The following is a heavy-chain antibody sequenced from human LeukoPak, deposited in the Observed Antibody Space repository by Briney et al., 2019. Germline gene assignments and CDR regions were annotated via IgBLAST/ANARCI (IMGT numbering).Heavy chain of an antibody. CDR2: IYYSGST. Sequence: SETLSLTCTVSGVSISSYYWSWIRQPPGKGLEWIGYIYYSGSTNYNPSLKSRVTISVDTSKNQFSLKLSSVTAADTAVYYCAADDYGDKDGGYWGQGTLVTVSS. J-gene: IGHJ4*02. D-gene: IGHD4-17*01. V-gene: IGHV4-59*01. CDR1: GVSISSYY. CDR3: AADDYGDKDGGY.